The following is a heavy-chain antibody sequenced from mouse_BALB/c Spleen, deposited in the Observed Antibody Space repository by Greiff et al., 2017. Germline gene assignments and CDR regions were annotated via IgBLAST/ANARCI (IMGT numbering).Heavy chain of an antibody. CDR3: ASYGKGAMDY. D-gene: IGHD2-1*01. CDR1: GYSITSDYA. J-gene: IGHJ4*01. CDR2: ISYSGST. Sequence: EVQLQESGPGLVKPSQSLSLTCTVTGYSITSDYAWNWIRQFPGNKLEWMGYISYSGSTSYNPSLKSRISITRDTSKNQFFLQLNSVTTEDTATYYCASYGKGAMDYWGQGTSVTVSS. V-gene: IGHV3-2*02.